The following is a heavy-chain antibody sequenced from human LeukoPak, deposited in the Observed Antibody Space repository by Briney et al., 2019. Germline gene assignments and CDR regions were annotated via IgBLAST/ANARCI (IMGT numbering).Heavy chain of an antibody. CDR3: ARAGGGLRSFF. CDR1: GYTFTSYG. Sequence: ASVKVSCKASGYTFTSYGISWVRQAPGQGLEWMGWINPNSGGTNYAQKFQGRVTMTRDASISTAYMELSRLRSDDTAVYYCARAGGGLRSFFWGQGTLVTVSS. V-gene: IGHV1-2*02. CDR2: INPNSGGT. D-gene: IGHD3-3*01. J-gene: IGHJ4*02.